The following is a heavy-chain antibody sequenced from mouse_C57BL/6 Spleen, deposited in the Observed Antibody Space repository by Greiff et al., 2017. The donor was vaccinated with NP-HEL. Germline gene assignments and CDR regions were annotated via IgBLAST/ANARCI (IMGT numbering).Heavy chain of an antibody. V-gene: IGHV1-7*01. Sequence: QVQLKESGAELAKPGASVKLSCKASGYTFTSYWMHWVKQRPGQGLEWIGYINPSSGYTKYNQKFKDKATLTADKSSSTAYMQLSSLTYEDSAVYYCARVYYGYDGAMDYWGQGTSVTVSS. CDR2: INPSSGYT. CDR3: ARVYYGYDGAMDY. CDR1: GYTFTSYW. J-gene: IGHJ4*01. D-gene: IGHD2-2*01.